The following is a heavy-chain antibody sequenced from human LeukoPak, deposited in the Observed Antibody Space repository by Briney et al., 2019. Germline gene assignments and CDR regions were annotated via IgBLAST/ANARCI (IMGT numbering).Heavy chain of an antibody. CDR1: GGSISSYY. V-gene: IGHV4-59*01. CDR3: ARWIGLYYDSSGPNWFDP. J-gene: IGHJ5*02. D-gene: IGHD3-22*01. CDR2: IYYSGST. Sequence: SETLSLTCTVSGGSISSYYWSWIRQPPGKGLEWIGYIYYSGSTNYNPSLKSRVTISVDTSENQFSLKLSSVTAADTAVYYCARWIGLYYDSSGPNWFDPWGQGTLVTVSS.